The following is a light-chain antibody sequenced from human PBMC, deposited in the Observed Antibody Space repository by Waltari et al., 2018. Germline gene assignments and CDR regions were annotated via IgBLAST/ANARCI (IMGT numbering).Light chain of an antibody. CDR1: QSLLYTSNNKNY. J-gene: IGKJ2*01. CDR3: QQYYSKPYN. Sequence: DIEMTQSPDSLAVSLGERATINCKSSQSLLYTSNNKNYLAWYQQNPGQPPRLLISWASALESGVPDRFRGSGSGTEFTLTISSLEAQDVAVYYCQQYYSKPYNFGQGTKLEIK. CDR2: WAS. V-gene: IGKV4-1*01.